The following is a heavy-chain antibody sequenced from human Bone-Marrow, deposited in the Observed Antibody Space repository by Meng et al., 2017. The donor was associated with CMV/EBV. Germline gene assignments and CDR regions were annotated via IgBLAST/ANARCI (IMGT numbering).Heavy chain of an antibody. CDR1: GGSISSYY. Sequence: SETLSLTCTVSGGSISSYYWSWIRQPPGKGLEWIGYIYYSGSTNYNPSLESRVTISVDTSKNQFSLKLSSVTAADTAVYYCARKYSSSSILDAFDIWGQGTMVTVSS. CDR2: IYYSGST. CDR3: ARKYSSSSILDAFDI. D-gene: IGHD6-6*01. V-gene: IGHV4-59*01. J-gene: IGHJ3*02.